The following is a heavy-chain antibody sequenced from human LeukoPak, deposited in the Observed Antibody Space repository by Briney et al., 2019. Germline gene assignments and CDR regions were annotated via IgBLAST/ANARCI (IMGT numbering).Heavy chain of an antibody. CDR3: ARDPYSGRYGDYYYYYMDV. V-gene: IGHV3-21*01. D-gene: IGHD1-26*01. CDR2: ITSSSSYI. CDR1: GFTVSSNY. Sequence: GGSLRLSCAASGFTVSSNYMSWVRQAPGKGLEWVSSITSSSSYIYYADSVKGRFTISRDNAKNSPYLQMNSLRAEDTAVYYCARDPYSGRYGDYYYYYMDVWGKGTTVTISS. J-gene: IGHJ6*03.